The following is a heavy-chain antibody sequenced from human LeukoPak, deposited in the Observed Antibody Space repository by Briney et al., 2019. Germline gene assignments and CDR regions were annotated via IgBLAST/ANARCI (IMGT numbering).Heavy chain of an antibody. D-gene: IGHD3-22*01. Sequence: ASVKVSCKASGYTFTSYDINWVRQATGQGLEWMGWMNPNSGNTGYAQKFQGRVTMIRNTSISTAYMELSSLRSEDTAVYYCARGPFRRYYDSSGYIDYWGQGTLVTVSS. CDR1: GYTFTSYD. V-gene: IGHV1-8*01. CDR3: ARGPFRRYYDSSGYIDY. CDR2: MNPNSGNT. J-gene: IGHJ4*02.